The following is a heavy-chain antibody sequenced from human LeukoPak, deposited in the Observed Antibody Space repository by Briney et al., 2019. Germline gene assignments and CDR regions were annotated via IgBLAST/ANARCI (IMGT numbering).Heavy chain of an antibody. V-gene: IGHV3-66*01. Sequence: PGGSLRLSCAASGFTVSSNYMSWVRQAPGRGLEWVSVIYSGGSTYYADSVKGRFTISRGNSKNTLYLQMNNLRAEDTAVYYCTLVPPNPWGQGTLVTVSS. CDR3: TLVPPNP. D-gene: IGHD2-2*01. J-gene: IGHJ5*02. CDR2: IYSGGST. CDR1: GFTVSSNY.